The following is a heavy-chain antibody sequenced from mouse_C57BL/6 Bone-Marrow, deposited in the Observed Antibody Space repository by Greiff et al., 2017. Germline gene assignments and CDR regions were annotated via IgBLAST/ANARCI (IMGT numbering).Heavy chain of an antibody. CDR3: TRDGYYYAMDY. Sequence: VQLHQSGAELVGPGASVTLSCKASGYTFTDYEMHWVKQTPVHGLEWIGAIDPETGGTAYNQKFKGKAILTADKSSSTAYMELRSLTSEDSAVYYCTRDGYYYAMDYWGQGTSVTVSS. V-gene: IGHV1-15*01. CDR2: IDPETGGT. CDR1: GYTFTDYE. D-gene: IGHD2-3*01. J-gene: IGHJ4*01.